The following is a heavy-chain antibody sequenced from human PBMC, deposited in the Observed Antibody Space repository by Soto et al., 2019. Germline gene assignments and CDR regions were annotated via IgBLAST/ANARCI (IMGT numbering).Heavy chain of an antibody. CDR3: ARDRGGRSGKDV. Sequence: QVVESGGGLVQPGGSLRLSCAASGFAFSHYWMFWVRQAPGMGLEWVANIKEDGRGRNYVDSVKGRFTISRDNAKNSLYLEMNSLRSEDTAVYYCARDRGGRSGKDVWGKGTTVTVSS. CDR1: GFAFSHYW. V-gene: IGHV3-7*01. J-gene: IGHJ6*04. CDR2: IKEDGRGR. D-gene: IGHD3-16*01.